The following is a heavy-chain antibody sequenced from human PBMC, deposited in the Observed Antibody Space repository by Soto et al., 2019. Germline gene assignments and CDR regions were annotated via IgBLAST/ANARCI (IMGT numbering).Heavy chain of an antibody. Sequence: ASVKVSCKASGFTFTSSAVQWVRQARGQRLEWIGWIVVGSGNTNYAQKFQERVTITRDMSTSTAYMELSSLRSEDTAVYYCEADPVRGLRDYYGMDVWGQGTTVNVSS. CDR2: IVVGSGNT. V-gene: IGHV1-58*01. CDR1: GFTFTSSA. D-gene: IGHD2-2*01. J-gene: IGHJ6*02. CDR3: EADPVRGLRDYYGMDV.